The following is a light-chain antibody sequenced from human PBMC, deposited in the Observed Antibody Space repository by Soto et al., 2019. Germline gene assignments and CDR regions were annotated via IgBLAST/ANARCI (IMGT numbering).Light chain of an antibody. CDR3: NSYGGSNTVA. CDR1: TSDVGGYNY. CDR2: DVT. V-gene: IGLV2-14*01. J-gene: IGLJ3*02. Sequence: QSALTQPASVSGSPGQSITISCTGTTSDVGGYNYVSWYQHHPGKAPKLIIYDVTNRPSGVSNRFSGSKSGNTASLTISGLQADDEAHYYCNSYGGSNTVAFGGGTKLTVL.